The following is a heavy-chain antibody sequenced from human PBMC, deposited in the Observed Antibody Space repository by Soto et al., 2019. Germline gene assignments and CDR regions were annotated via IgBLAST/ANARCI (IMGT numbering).Heavy chain of an antibody. CDR3: ALWAGSSSTWYGPFDY. D-gene: IGHD6-13*01. CDR1: GFTFSSYV. J-gene: IGHJ4*02. Sequence: PGGSLRLSWAGSGFTFSSYVMSWVRQAPGKGLEWVSAISGSGGSTHYADSVKGRFTISRDNSKNTLYLQMNSLRSEDTAIYYCALWAGSSSTWYGPFDYWGQGTLVTVSS. CDR2: ISGSGGST. V-gene: IGHV3-23*01.